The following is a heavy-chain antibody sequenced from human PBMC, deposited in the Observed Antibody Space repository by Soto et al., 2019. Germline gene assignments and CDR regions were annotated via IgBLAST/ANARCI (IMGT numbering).Heavy chain of an antibody. CDR2: IYWDDDE. V-gene: IGHV2-5*02. Sequence: QITLKESGPTLVKPTQTLTLTCTFSGFSLSTTAEGVCWIRQPPGKALEWLALIYWDDDERYSPSLKSRLTITKDTSKNQVVLTMTNVDPVDTATYYCAHGSCSSADCYPNPYLDYWGQGILVTVS. J-gene: IGHJ4*02. CDR3: AHGSCSSADCYPNPYLDY. D-gene: IGHD2-2*01. CDR1: GFSLSTTAEG.